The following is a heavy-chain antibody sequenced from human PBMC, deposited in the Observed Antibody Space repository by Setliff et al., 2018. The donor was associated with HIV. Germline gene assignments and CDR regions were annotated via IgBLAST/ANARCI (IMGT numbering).Heavy chain of an antibody. CDR2: FDPEDGPDDGQT. V-gene: IGHV1-24*01. CDR1: GSSLTELS. J-gene: IGHJ4*02. Sequence: ASVKDSCKVSGSSLTELSIHWVRQTPGKGLQWMGGFDPEDGPDDGQTIYARKFQGRVTMTEDTSTDTAYMVLARLTSEDTAVYFCATVGPTGAYFHDWGQGTLVTVSS. D-gene: IGHD1-26*01. CDR3: ATVGPTGAYFHD.